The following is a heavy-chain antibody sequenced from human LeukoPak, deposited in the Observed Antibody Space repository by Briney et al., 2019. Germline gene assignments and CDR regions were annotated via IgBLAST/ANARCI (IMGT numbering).Heavy chain of an antibody. D-gene: IGHD5-18*01. CDR1: GFIFSSYW. J-gene: IGHJ3*01. Sequence: GGSLRLSCAASGFIFSSYWMTWVRQAPGKGLVWVSRIHPDGKNTAYADSVKGRFTISRDNARNTLFLQMNSLRTEDAAVYYCATYVDTVRYDAFDVWGQGTMVTVSS. CDR3: ATYVDTVRYDAFDV. CDR2: IHPDGKNT. V-gene: IGHV3-74*01.